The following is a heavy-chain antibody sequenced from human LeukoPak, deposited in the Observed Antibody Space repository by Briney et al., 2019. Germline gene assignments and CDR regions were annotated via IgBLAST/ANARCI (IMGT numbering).Heavy chain of an antibody. CDR1: GYTFTGYY. V-gene: IGHV1-2*02. D-gene: IGHD2-2*01. CDR3: ASEAAMRRNYYYYGMDV. CDR2: INPNSGGT. J-gene: IGHJ6*02. Sequence: GASVKVSCKASGYTFTGYYMHWVRQAPGQGLEWMGWINPNSGGTNYAQKFQGRVTMTRDTSISTAYMELSRLRSDDTAVYYCASEAAMRRNYYYYGMDVWGQGTTVTVSS.